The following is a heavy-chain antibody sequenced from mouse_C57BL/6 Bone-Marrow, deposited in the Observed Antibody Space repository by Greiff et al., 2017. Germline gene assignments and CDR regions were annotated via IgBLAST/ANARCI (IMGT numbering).Heavy chain of an antibody. CDR3: ANLGAMDY. V-gene: IGHV1-59*01. CDR1: GYTFTSYW. Sequence: QVQLQQSGAELVRPGTSVKMSCKASGYTFTSYWMHWVKQRPGQGLEWIGVIYPSDSDTNYNQKFKGKATLTVDTSSSTAYMQLSRLTSEDSAVFYCANLGAMDYWGQGTSVTVSS. CDR2: IYPSDSDT. D-gene: IGHD4-1*01. J-gene: IGHJ4*01.